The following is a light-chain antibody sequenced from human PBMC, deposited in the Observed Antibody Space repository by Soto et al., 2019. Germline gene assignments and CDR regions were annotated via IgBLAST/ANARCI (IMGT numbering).Light chain of an antibody. V-gene: IGLV2-14*01. CDR1: SSDVGGYNY. J-gene: IGLJ1*01. CDR2: EVS. Sequence: QSALTQPASVSGSPGQSITISCTGTSSDVGGYNYVSWYQQHPGKAPKLMIYEVSNRPSGVSNRFSGSKSGNTPSLTISGLQAEDEADYYCISYTSSSIDYVFGTGTKLTVL. CDR3: ISYTSSSIDYV.